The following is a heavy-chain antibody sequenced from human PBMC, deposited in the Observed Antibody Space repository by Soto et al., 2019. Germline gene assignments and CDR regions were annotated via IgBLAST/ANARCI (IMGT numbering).Heavy chain of an antibody. CDR3: ARVAVLRFLEWSPLYYFDY. CDR1: GGTFSSYA. Sequence: SVKVSCKASGGTFSSYAISWVRQAPGQGLEWMGGIIPIFGTANYAQKFQGRVTITADESTSTAYMELSSLRSEDTAVYYCARVAVLRFLEWSPLYYFDYWGQGTLVTVSS. CDR2: IIPIFGTA. J-gene: IGHJ4*02. D-gene: IGHD3-3*01. V-gene: IGHV1-69*13.